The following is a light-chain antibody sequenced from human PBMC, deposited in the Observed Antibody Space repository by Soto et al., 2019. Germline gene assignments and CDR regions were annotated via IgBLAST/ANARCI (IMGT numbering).Light chain of an antibody. V-gene: IGLV2-8*01. CDR1: SSDVGGYNY. CDR2: EVT. Sequence: QSALTQPPSASGSHGQSVTISCTGTSSDVGGYNYVSWYQQYPGRAPKLMIYEVTKRPSGVPDRFSGSKSGNTASLTVSGLQAEDEADYCCSSYAASNNFYFVFGGGTKVTVL. CDR3: SSYAASNNFYFV. J-gene: IGLJ3*02.